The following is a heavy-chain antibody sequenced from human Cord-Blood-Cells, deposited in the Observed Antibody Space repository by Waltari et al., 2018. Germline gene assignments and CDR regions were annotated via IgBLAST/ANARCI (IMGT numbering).Heavy chain of an antibody. CDR3: ATPFIAAAGTWPFDY. V-gene: IGHV4-39*01. CDR1: GGSISSSSYY. J-gene: IGHJ4*02. D-gene: IGHD6-13*01. Sequence: QLQLQESGPGLVKPSETLSLTCTVSGGSISSSSYYWGWIRQPPGKGLEWIGSIYYSGSTYYNPALKRRVTISVDTSKNQFSLKLSSVTAADTAVYYCATPFIAAAGTWPFDYWCQGTLVTVSS. CDR2: IYYSGST.